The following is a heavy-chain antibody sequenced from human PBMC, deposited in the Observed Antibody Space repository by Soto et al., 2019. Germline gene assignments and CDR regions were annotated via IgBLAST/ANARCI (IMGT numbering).Heavy chain of an antibody. J-gene: IGHJ5*02. CDR2: INPSGGST. CDR3: ARDQDIVVVPAAKEPRVYNWFDP. D-gene: IGHD2-2*01. CDR1: GYTFTSYY. Sequence: QVQLVQSGAEVKKPGASVKVSCKASGYTFTSYYMHWVRQAPGQGLEWMGIINPSGGSTSYAQKFQGRVTMTRDTSTSTVYMELSSLRSEDTAVYYCARDQDIVVVPAAKEPRVYNWFDPWGQGTLVTVSS. V-gene: IGHV1-46*01.